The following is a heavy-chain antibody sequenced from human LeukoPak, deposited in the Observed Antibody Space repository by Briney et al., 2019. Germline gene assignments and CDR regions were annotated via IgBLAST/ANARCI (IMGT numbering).Heavy chain of an antibody. Sequence: SETLSLTCTVSGGSISSYYWSWIRQPAGKGLEWIGRIYTSGSTNSNPSLKSRVTMSVDTSKNQFSLKLSSVTAADTAVYYCAATMVQGVQRVWDAFDIWGQGTMVTVSS. V-gene: IGHV4-4*07. CDR1: GGSISSYY. CDR3: AATMVQGVQRVWDAFDI. D-gene: IGHD3-10*01. J-gene: IGHJ3*02. CDR2: IYTSGST.